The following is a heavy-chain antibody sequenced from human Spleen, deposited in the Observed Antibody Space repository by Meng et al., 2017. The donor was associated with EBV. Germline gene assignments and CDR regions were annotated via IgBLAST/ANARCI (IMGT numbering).Heavy chain of an antibody. CDR1: GGSFSAYY. CDR2: INHSGST. D-gene: IGHD3-22*01. Sequence: VQLQQGGAGLLKPSETLSLTCAVYGGSFSAYYWSWIRQPPGKGLEWIGEINHSGSTNYNPSLKSRVTISVDTSKNQFSLKLSSVTAADTAVYYCARRPDYYDSSGYPYPIDYWGQGTLVTVSS. CDR3: ARRPDYYDSSGYPYPIDY. V-gene: IGHV4-34*01. J-gene: IGHJ4*02.